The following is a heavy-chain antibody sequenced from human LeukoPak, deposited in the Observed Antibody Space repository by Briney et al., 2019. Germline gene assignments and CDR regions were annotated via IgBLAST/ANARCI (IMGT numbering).Heavy chain of an antibody. CDR2: ISGGGGST. Sequence: GGSLRLSCAASGFTFSSYPMSWVRQAPGKGLEWVSGISGGGGSTYYADSVKGRFTISRDNSKNTLYLQMNSLRAEDTALYYCAKAYLWFGELDYFDYWGQGTLVTVSS. J-gene: IGHJ4*02. CDR3: AKAYLWFGELDYFDY. D-gene: IGHD3-10*01. CDR1: GFTFSSYP. V-gene: IGHV3-23*01.